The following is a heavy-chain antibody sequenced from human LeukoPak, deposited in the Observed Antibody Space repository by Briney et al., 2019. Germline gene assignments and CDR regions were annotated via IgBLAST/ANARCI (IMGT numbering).Heavy chain of an antibody. CDR2: ISSNGGST. V-gene: IGHV3-64D*06. D-gene: IGHD1-26*01. J-gene: IGHJ3*02. CDR3: IKDLSGTWAFDI. Sequence: GGSLRLSCSASGFTFSSYAMHWVRQAPGKGLEYVSAISSNGGSTYYATSVKGRFTISRDNSKNTLYLQMSSLRAEDTALYYCIKDLSGTWAFDIWGQGTMVTVSS. CDR1: GFTFSSYA.